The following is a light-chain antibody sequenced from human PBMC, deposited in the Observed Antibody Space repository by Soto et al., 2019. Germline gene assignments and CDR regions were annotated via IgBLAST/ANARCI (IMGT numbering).Light chain of an antibody. Sequence: EIVMTQSPATLSVSPGERATLACRASQSVSINLAWYQQKPGQPPRVLIYDTSTRATGIPARFSGSGSGTEFTLTISSLQSEDFAVYYCQQYGYSPITFGQGTRLEIK. CDR3: QQYGYSPIT. CDR1: QSVSIN. V-gene: IGKV3-15*01. CDR2: DTS. J-gene: IGKJ5*01.